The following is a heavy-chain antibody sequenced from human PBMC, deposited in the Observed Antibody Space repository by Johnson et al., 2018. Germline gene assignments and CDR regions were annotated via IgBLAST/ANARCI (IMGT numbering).Heavy chain of an antibody. CDR3: ITEQVQNEAEADRGPGDLYYYYVMDV. CDR1: GFTFSGSA. J-gene: IGHJ6*01. V-gene: IGHV3-73*01. Sequence: VQLVESGGGLVQPGGSLKLSCAASGFTFSGSAIHWVRQASGKGLEWVGRIRSKANNYATTYVASVKGRFTISRDDSKNTAYLQMNSLKTEDTAVYYVITEQVQNEAEADRGPGDLYYYYVMDVWGQGTTVTVSS. CDR2: IRSKANNYAT. D-gene: IGHD6-13*01.